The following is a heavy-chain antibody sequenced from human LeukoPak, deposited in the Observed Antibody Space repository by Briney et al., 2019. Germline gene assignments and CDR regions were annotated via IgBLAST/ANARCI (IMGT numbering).Heavy chain of an antibody. CDR1: GYTFTSCG. D-gene: IGHD3-3*01. V-gene: IGHV1-18*01. J-gene: IGHJ4*02. CDR2: ISAYNGNT. Sequence: ASVKVSCKASGYTFTSCGISWVRQAPGQGLEWMGWISAYNGNTNYAQKLQGRVTMTTDTSTSIAYMELRSLRSDDTAVYYCARGGITIFGVVIEFDYWGQGTLVTVSS. CDR3: ARGGITIFGVVIEFDY.